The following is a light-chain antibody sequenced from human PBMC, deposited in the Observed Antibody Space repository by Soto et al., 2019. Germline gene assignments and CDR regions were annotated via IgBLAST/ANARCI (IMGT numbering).Light chain of an antibody. J-gene: IGLJ1*01. Sequence: QSVLTQPPSVSEAPRQRVTISCSGSSSNIGNNAVNWYQQLPGKAPKLLIYYDDLLPSGVSDRFSGSKSGTSASLAISGLQSEDEADYYCAEWDDTLNVHVFGTGTKLTVL. V-gene: IGLV1-36*01. CDR2: YDD. CDR3: AEWDDTLNVHV. CDR1: SSNIGNNA.